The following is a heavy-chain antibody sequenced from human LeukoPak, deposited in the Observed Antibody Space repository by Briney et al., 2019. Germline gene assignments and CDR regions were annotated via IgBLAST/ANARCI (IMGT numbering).Heavy chain of an antibody. V-gene: IGHV3-30*18. CDR2: ISYDGSNK. J-gene: IGHJ4*02. D-gene: IGHD4-17*01. CDR3: AKDDYGDKYFDY. Sequence: GGSLRLSCAASGFTFSSYGMHWARQAPGKGLEWVAVISYDGSNKYYADSVKGRFTISRDNSKNTLYLQMNSLRAEDTAVYYCAKDDYGDKYFDYWGQGTLVTVSS. CDR1: GFTFSSYG.